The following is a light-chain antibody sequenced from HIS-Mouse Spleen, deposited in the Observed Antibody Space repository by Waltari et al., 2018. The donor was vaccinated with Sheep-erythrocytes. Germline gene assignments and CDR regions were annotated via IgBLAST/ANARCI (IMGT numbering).Light chain of an antibody. CDR1: ALPNKY. CDR3: YSTDSSGSHWV. V-gene: IGLV3-10*01. CDR2: EDS. J-gene: IGLJ3*02. Sequence: SYELPQPPSVSVSPGQTARITSSAGALPNKYAYWCHQKSGQDPGLVLYEDSKRPSGLPARFSGCSSGAMTTLMISGGQVADDADYYCYSTDSSGSHWVFGGGTKLTVL.